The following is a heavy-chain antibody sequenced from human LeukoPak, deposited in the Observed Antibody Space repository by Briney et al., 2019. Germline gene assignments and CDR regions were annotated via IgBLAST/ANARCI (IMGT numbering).Heavy chain of an antibody. V-gene: IGHV1-2*02. CDR1: GYTFTGYY. Sequence: ASVKVSCKASGYTFTGYYMHWVRQAPGQGLEWMGWINPNSGGTNYAQKFQGRVTMTRDTSISTAYMELSRLRSDDTAVYYCARDRGFGELNFDYWGQGTLVTVSS. CDR2: INPNSGGT. J-gene: IGHJ4*02. CDR3: ARDRGFGELNFDY. D-gene: IGHD3-10*01.